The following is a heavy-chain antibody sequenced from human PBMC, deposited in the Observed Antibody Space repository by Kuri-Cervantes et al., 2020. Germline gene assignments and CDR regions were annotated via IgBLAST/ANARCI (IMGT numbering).Heavy chain of an antibody. V-gene: IGHV3-11*04. J-gene: IGHJ4*02. CDR1: GFTFRDYY. CDR3: ASGSSGWYSDY. Sequence: LSLTCAASGFTFRDYYMSWIRQAPGKGLEWISYISGSGKYIYYADSVKGRFTVSRDNAKNSLYLQMNSLRAEDTAVYYCASGSSGWYSDYWGQGTLVTVSS. D-gene: IGHD6-19*01. CDR2: ISGSGKYI.